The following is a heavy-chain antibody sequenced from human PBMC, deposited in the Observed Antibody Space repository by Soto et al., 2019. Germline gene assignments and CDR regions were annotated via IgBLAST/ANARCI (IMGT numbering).Heavy chain of an antibody. D-gene: IGHD3-16*01. CDR2: IYYSGST. Sequence: QVQLQESGPGLVKPSETLSLTCTVSGGSISSYYWSWIRQPPGKGLEWIGYIYYSGSTNYNPSLQSRVTISVDTSKNPFSLKLGSVTAADTAVYYCARRYGGNFDYWGQGTLVTVSS. CDR1: GGSISSYY. V-gene: IGHV4-59*01. J-gene: IGHJ4*02. CDR3: ARRYGGNFDY.